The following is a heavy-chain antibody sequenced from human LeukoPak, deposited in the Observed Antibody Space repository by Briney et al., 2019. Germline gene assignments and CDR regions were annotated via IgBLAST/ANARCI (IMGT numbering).Heavy chain of an antibody. CDR2: ISAYNGNT. D-gene: IGHD5-12*01. CDR3: ARDQLSGGYDPGTFDY. CDR1: GYTFTSYG. J-gene: IGHJ4*02. V-gene: IGHV1-18*01. Sequence: ASVKVSCKASGYTFTSYGISWVRQAPGQGLEWMGWISAYNGNTNYAQKLQGRVTMTTDTSTSTAYMELRSLRSDDTAVYYCARDQLSGGYDPGTFDYWGQGTLVTVSS.